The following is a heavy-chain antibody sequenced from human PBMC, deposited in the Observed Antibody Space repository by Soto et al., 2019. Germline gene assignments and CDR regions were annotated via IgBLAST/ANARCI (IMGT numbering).Heavy chain of an antibody. CDR2: IYYSGST. CDR3: ARGYWGLSSSWLFDY. J-gene: IGHJ4*02. Sequence: PSETLSLTCTVSGGSISSGGYYWSWIRQHPGKGLEWIGYIYYSGSTYYNPSLKSRVTISVDTSKNQFSLKLSSVTAADTAVYYCARGYWGLSSSWLFDYWGQGTLVTVSS. D-gene: IGHD6-13*01. CDR1: GGSISSGGYY. V-gene: IGHV4-31*03.